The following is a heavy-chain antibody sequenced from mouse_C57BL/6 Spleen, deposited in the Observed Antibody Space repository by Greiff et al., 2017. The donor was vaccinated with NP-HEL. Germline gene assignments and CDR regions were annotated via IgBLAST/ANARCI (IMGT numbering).Heavy chain of an antibody. CDR1: GYTFTDYE. D-gene: IGHD1-1*01. Sequence: VQLQQSGAELVRPGASVTLSCKASGYTFTDYEMHWVKQTPVHGLEWIGAIDPETGGTAYNQKFKGKAILTADKSSSTAYMELRSLTSEDSAVYYCTRWDYYGSSYDWYFDVWGTGTTVTVSS. J-gene: IGHJ1*03. V-gene: IGHV1-15*01. CDR2: IDPETGGT. CDR3: TRWDYYGSSYDWYFDV.